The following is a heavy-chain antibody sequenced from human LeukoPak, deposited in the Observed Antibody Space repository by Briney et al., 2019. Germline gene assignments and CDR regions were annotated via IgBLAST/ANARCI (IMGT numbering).Heavy chain of an antibody. CDR1: GFTFSSYG. Sequence: GGSLRLSCAVSGFTFSSYGMHWVRQAPGKGLEWVAVIWYDGSNKYYADSVKGRFTISRDNSKNTLYLQMNSLRAEDTAVYYCARDGSSTSSYSDYWGQGTLVTVSS. D-gene: IGHD2-2*01. CDR3: ARDGSSTSSYSDY. CDR2: IWYDGSNK. J-gene: IGHJ4*02. V-gene: IGHV3-33*01.